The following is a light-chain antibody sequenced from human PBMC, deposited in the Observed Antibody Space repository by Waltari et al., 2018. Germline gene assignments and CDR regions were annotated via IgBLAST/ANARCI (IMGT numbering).Light chain of an antibody. V-gene: IGKV1-17*03. J-gene: IGKJ1*01. CDR1: QGISNN. CDR2: SAS. CDR3: LQHRTYPWT. Sequence: DIHVTQSSSAMSASVGDRVTITWRASQGISNNLAWFQQRPGTVPKRLIYSASRLESGVPSRFSGSGSGTEFTLTISSLQPEDVATYYCLQHRTYPWTFGQGTKVEIK.